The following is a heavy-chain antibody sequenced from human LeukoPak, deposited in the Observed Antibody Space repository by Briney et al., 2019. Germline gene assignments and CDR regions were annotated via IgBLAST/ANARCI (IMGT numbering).Heavy chain of an antibody. CDR1: GFIFSNFV. D-gene: IGHD3-16*01. CDR2: INGYGWST. Sequence: GGSLRLSCATSGFIFSNFVMYWVRQAPGKGLEWVALINGYGWSTYYAESVRGRFTISRDNSESTVYLNMTSLRVEDTATDYCLRVFTPAAYYFDHWGQGTVVTVSS. J-gene: IGHJ4*02. V-gene: IGHV3-NL1*01. CDR3: LRVFTPAAYYFDH.